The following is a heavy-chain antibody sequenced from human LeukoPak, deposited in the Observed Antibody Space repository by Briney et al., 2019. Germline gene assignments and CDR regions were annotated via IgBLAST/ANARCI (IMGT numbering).Heavy chain of an antibody. Sequence: ASVKVSCKASGYTFTSYGISWVRQAPGQGLEWMGWISAQNGNTNYMQQFLGRVTMTRDTSASTGYMELRSLTSDDTAVYYCARESNGGYGFDYWGQGTPVTV. CDR3: ARESNGGYGFDY. CDR1: GYTFTSYG. V-gene: IGHV1-18*01. J-gene: IGHJ4*02. CDR2: ISAQNGNT. D-gene: IGHD5-12*01.